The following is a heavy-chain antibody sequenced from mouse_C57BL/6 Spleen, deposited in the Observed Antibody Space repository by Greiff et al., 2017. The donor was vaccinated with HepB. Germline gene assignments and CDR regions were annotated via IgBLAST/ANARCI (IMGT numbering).Heavy chain of an antibody. J-gene: IGHJ4*01. CDR3: ARDYDYDGYAMDY. V-gene: IGHV5-12*01. CDR1: GFTFSDYY. Sequence: EVQLQQSGGGLVQPGGSLKLSCAASGFTFSDYYMYWVRQTPEKRLEWVAYISNGGGSTYYPDTVKGRFTISRDNAKNTLYLQMSRLKSEDTAMYYCARDYDYDGYAMDYWGQGTSVTVSS. CDR2: ISNGGGST. D-gene: IGHD2-4*01.